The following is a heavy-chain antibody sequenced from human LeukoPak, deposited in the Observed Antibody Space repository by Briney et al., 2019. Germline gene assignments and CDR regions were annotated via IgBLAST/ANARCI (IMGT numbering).Heavy chain of an antibody. CDR3: AKDRWLDYTTSSRPFDH. J-gene: IGHJ4*02. CDR2: ISGSGGST. D-gene: IGHD3-3*01. Sequence: GGSLRLSCAASGFTFSSYAMSWVRQAPGKGLEWVSAISGSGGSTYYADSVKGRFTISRDSSKNTLYLQMNSLRAEDTAVYYCAKDRWLDYTTSSRPFDHWGQGTRVTVSS. CDR1: GFTFSSYA. V-gene: IGHV3-23*01.